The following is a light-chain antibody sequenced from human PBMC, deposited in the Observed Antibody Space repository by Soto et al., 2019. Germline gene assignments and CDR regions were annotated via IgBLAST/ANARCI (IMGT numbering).Light chain of an antibody. CDR3: QQYNSYST. CDR2: DAS. CDR1: QSISHY. V-gene: IGKV1-5*01. J-gene: IGKJ1*01. Sequence: DFQMTQSPSTLSASVGDRVTITCRASQSISHYLAWYQQKPGKAPKLLIFDASSLGSGVPSRFSGRGSGTEFTLTISSLQPDDFATYYCQQYNSYSTFGQGTKVDIK.